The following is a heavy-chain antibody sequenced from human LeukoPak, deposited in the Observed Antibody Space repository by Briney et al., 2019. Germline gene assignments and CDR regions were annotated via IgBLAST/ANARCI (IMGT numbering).Heavy chain of an antibody. CDR1: GFTFSSHS. D-gene: IGHD3-10*01. CDR3: ARGSYGSGSYTFDY. J-gene: IGHJ4*02. V-gene: IGHV3-21*01. Sequence: GGSLRLSCAASGFTFSSHSINWVRQAPGKGLECVSSISSSSSYIYYADSVKGQFTISRDNAKNSLYLQMNSLRAEDTAVYYCARGSYGSGSYTFDYWGQGTLVTVSS. CDR2: ISSSSSYI.